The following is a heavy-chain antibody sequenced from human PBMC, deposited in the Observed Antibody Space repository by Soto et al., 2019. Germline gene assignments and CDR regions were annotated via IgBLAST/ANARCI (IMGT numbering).Heavy chain of an antibody. V-gene: IGHV3-23*01. CDR1: GFTFSDFA. J-gene: IGHJ4*01. Sequence: EVQLSESGGGLAQPGGSLSLSCAGSGFTFSDFAISWVRQAPGKGLEWVSVVSGNGDVTRYADSGKGRFATSRDNSKNTMFLQMNSLTAEDTAIYYCAKDGIQTVTFAYWGRGTLVTVSS. CDR2: VSGNGDVT. CDR3: AKDGIQTVTFAY. D-gene: IGHD4-17*01.